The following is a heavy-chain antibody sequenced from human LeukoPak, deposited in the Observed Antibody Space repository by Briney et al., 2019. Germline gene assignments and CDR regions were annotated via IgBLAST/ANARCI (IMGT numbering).Heavy chain of an antibody. Sequence: PSETLSLTCTVSGGSISSYYWSWIRQPPGKGLEWIGYIYYSGSTNYNPSLKSRVTISVDTSKNQFSLKLSSVTAADTAVYYCARHSTMVTSHFDYWGQGTLVTVSS. D-gene: IGHD4-23*01. J-gene: IGHJ4*02. CDR2: IYYSGST. CDR1: GGSISSYY. CDR3: ARHSTMVTSHFDY. V-gene: IGHV4-59*01.